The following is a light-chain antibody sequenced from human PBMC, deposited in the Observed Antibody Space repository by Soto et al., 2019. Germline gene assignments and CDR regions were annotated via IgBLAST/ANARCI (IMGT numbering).Light chain of an antibody. CDR3: SSYSGTNNYV. J-gene: IGLJ1*01. CDR1: SSDVGGYNF. V-gene: IGLV2-8*01. Sequence: QPVLTQPPSASGSPGQSVTISCTGTSSDVGGYNFVSWYQQHPGKAPTLIIYEVTKRPSGVPDRFSGSKSGNTASLTVSGLQAEDEADYYCSSYSGTNNYVFGTGTKVTVL. CDR2: EVT.